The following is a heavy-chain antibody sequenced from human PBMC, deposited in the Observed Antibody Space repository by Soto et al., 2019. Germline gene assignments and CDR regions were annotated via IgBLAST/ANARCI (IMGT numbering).Heavy chain of an antibody. J-gene: IGHJ4*02. CDR1: GGSISSGGYS. CDR3: ARAPVSVTANFDY. Sequence: SETLSLTCAVSGGSISSGGYSWSWIRQPPGKGLEWIGYIYHSGSTYYNPSLKSRVTISVDRSKNQFSLKLSSVTAADTAVYYCARAPVSVTANFDYWGQGTLVTVSS. V-gene: IGHV4-30-2*01. D-gene: IGHD2-21*02. CDR2: IYHSGST.